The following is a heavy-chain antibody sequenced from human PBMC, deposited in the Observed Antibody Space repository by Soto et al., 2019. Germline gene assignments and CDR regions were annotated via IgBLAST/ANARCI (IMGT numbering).Heavy chain of an antibody. CDR3: ARGVDDDYRVLIDY. Sequence: QVQLVQSGAEVKKPGSSVKVSCKASGGTFSSYTISWVRQAPGQGLEWMGRIIPILGIANYAQKFQGRVTITADKSTSKAYMELSSLRSEDTAVYYCARGVDDDYRVLIDYCGQGTLVTVSS. J-gene: IGHJ4*02. CDR1: GGTFSSYT. CDR2: IIPILGIA. V-gene: IGHV1-69*02. D-gene: IGHD4-17*01.